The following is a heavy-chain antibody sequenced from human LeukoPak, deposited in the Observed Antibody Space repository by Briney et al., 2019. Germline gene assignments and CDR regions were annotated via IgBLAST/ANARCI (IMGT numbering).Heavy chain of an antibody. V-gene: IGHV3-9*01. CDR1: GFTFDDYA. CDR3: ARGVVRGKSGNDYYYYMDV. Sequence: GGSLRLSCAASGFTFDDYAMHWVRQAPGKGLEWVSGISWNSGSIGYADSVKGRFTISRDNAKNSLYLQMNSLRAEDTALYYCARGVVRGKSGNDYYYYMDVWGKGTTVTVSS. CDR2: ISWNSGSI. J-gene: IGHJ6*03. D-gene: IGHD3-10*01.